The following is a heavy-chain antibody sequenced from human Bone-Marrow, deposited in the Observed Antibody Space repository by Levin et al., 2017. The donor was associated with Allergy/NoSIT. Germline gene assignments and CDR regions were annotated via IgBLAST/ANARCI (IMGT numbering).Heavy chain of an antibody. D-gene: IGHD3-10*01. CDR1: GVSFNTYS. Sequence: GESLKISCAASGVSFNTYSMNWVRQAPGKGLEWVSSISSTSSDIHYADSVKGRFTISRDNAKDSLFLQMNSLRGDDTAVYFCASDGSVEYFHLWGRGTLVTVSS. CDR3: ASDGSVEYFHL. J-gene: IGHJ2*01. V-gene: IGHV3-21*01. CDR2: ISSTSSDI.